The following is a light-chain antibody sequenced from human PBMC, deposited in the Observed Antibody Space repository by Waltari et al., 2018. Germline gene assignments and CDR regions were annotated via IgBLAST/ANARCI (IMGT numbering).Light chain of an antibody. CDR2: RVA. CDR1: QNVNGW. CDR3: QQYDNLRT. J-gene: IGKJ2*01. Sequence: DIQMTQSPSTLSASVGDRVSITCRASQNVNGWLGWYHQRPGEAPKLLIYRVASLASGVPARFSGSGSGTEFSLTITSLQPDDLGTYYCQQYDNLRTFGQGTKLEI. V-gene: IGKV1-5*03.